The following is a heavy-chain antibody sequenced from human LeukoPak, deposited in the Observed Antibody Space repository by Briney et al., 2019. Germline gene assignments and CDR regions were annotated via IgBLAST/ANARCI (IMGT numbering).Heavy chain of an antibody. CDR1: GFTFRSYS. V-gene: IGHV3-7*03. CDR2: MNEYGSDI. CDR3: AKVYGSGSFNWFDP. D-gene: IGHD3-10*01. J-gene: IGHJ5*02. Sequence: GGSLRLSCAASGFTFRSYSMSWVRQAPGKGLEWVAKMNEYGSDIFYVDSVKGRFTISRDNAKNSLYLQMNSLRAEDTALYYCAKVYGSGSFNWFDPWGQGTLVTVSS.